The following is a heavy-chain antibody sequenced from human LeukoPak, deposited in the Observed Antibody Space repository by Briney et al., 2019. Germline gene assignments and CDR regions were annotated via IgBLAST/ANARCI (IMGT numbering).Heavy chain of an antibody. Sequence: GGSLRLSCAASGFTFSSYGMHWVRQAPGKGLEWVAVIWYDGSNKYYADSVKGRFTISRDNSKNTLYLQMNSLGAEDTAIYYCARDLYLDSALVDVFDYWGQGTLVTVSS. CDR1: GFTFSSYG. CDR2: IWYDGSNK. J-gene: IGHJ4*02. V-gene: IGHV3-30*19. D-gene: IGHD5-18*01. CDR3: ARDLYLDSALVDVFDY.